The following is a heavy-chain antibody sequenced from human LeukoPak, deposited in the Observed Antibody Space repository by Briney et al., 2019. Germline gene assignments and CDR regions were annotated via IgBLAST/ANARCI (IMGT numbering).Heavy chain of an antibody. CDR1: GFTFSSYA. CDR2: ISGSGGST. Sequence: GGSLRLSCAASGFTFSSYAMSWVRQAPGKGLEWVSAISGSGGSTYYADSVRGRFTISRDNSKNTLYLQMNSLRAEDTAVYYCARGGRFGEFPGYWGQGTLVTVSS. V-gene: IGHV3-23*01. D-gene: IGHD3-10*01. CDR3: ARGGRFGEFPGY. J-gene: IGHJ4*02.